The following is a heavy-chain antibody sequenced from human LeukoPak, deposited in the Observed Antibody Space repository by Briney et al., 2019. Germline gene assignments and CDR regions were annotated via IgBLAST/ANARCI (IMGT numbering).Heavy chain of an antibody. Sequence: AGSLSCSSFAYGVTCNSAAMSWVSQAPGKGLEWVSALTANGGGTYYADSVKGRFTISRDNSKNTMYLQMNSLRAEDTALYYCAKEAVEYFDYWGQGDLVTVSS. CDR2: LTANGGGT. CDR1: GVTCNSAA. CDR3: AKEAVEYFDY. J-gene: IGHJ4*02. V-gene: IGHV3-23*01.